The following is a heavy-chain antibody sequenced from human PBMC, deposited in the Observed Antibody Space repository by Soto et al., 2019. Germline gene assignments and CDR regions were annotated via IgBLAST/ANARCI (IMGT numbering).Heavy chain of an antibody. J-gene: IGHJ6*02. CDR2: TYYTSKWYN. CDR3: ARDPSGSGWYPIIYYYNGMDV. D-gene: IGHD6-19*01. V-gene: IGHV6-1*01. Sequence: QTLSLTCAISGDSVSSNSAAWNWIRQSPSRGLEWLGRTYYTSKWYNDYAVSVKSRITINPDTSKNQFSLQLNSVTPEDTAVYYCARDPSGSGWYPIIYYYNGMDVWGRGTKVTVSS. CDR1: GDSVSSNSAA.